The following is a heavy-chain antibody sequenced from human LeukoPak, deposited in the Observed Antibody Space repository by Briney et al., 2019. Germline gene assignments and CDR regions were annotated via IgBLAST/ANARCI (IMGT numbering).Heavy chain of an antibody. J-gene: IGHJ4*02. Sequence: PSETLSLTCTVSGGSISSYYWSWIRQPPGKGLEWIGYIYYIGSTNYNPSLKSRVTISVDTSKNQFSLKLSSVTAADTAVYYCAGGTMITFGGVIVNGAFDYWGQGTLVTVSS. V-gene: IGHV4-59*08. CDR3: AGGTMITFGGVIVNGAFDY. D-gene: IGHD3-16*02. CDR2: IYYIGST. CDR1: GGSISSYY.